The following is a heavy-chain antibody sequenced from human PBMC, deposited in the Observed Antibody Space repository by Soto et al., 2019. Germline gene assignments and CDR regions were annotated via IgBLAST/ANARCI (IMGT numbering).Heavy chain of an antibody. D-gene: IGHD3-10*01. CDR1: GFTFSSYA. Sequence: GGSLRLSCAASGFTFSSYAMSWVRQAPGKGLEWVSAISGSGGSTYYADSVKGRFTISRDNSKNTLYLQMNSLRAEDTAVYYCAKDKPPNYYGSGSYYKPLYYYYGMDVWGQGTTVTVSS. V-gene: IGHV3-23*01. J-gene: IGHJ6*02. CDR3: AKDKPPNYYGSGSYYKPLYYYYGMDV. CDR2: ISGSGGST.